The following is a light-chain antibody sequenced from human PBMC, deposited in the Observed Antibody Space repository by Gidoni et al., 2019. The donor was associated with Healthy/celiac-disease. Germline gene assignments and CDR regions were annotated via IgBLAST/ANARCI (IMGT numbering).Light chain of an antibody. J-gene: IGKJ2*01. Sequence: DIQITQHPSSLSASVGDRVTITFRASQSISSYLNWYQQKPGKAPKLLIYAASSLQSGVPSRFSGSGPGTDFTLTISSLQPEDFATYYCQQSYSTPYTFXQXTKLEIK. CDR1: QSISSY. V-gene: IGKV1-39*01. CDR2: AAS. CDR3: QQSYSTPYT.